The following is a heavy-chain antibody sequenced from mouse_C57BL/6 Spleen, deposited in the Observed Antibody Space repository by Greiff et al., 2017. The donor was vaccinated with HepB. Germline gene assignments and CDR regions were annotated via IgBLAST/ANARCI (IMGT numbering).Heavy chain of an antibody. J-gene: IGHJ2*01. CDR2: IDPENGDT. CDR1: GFNIKDDY. V-gene: IGHV14-4*01. Sequence: EVQLQQSGAELVRPGASVKLSCTASGFNIKDDYMHWVKQRPEQGLEWIGWIDPENGDTEYASKFQGKATITADTSSNTAYLQLSSLTSEDTAVYYCTTWMNSYGSSGDYWGQGTTLTVSS. CDR3: TTWMNSYGSSGDY. D-gene: IGHD1-1*01.